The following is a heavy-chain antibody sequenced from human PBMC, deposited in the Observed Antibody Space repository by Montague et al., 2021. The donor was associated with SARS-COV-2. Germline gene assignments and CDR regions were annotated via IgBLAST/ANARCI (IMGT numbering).Heavy chain of an antibody. J-gene: IGHJ3*02. Sequence: SETLSLTCTVSGASISYGSYYWSWIRQPPGKGLEWIGTVYYSGSTYYNPSLKSRVTISVDTSKNQFSLKLTSVTAADTAIYYCARQYRACSDNAFTIWGQGTMVIVSS. CDR3: ARQYRACSDNAFTI. CDR1: GASISYGSYY. V-gene: IGHV4-39*01. D-gene: IGHD2-21*02. CDR2: VYYSGST.